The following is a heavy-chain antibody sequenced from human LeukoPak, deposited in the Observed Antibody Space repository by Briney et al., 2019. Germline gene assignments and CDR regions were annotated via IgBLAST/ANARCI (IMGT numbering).Heavy chain of an antibody. CDR1: GYTFTSYG. Sequence: ASVKVSCEASGYTFTSYGISWVRQAPGQGLEWMGWISAYNGNTNYAQKLQGRVTMTTDTSTSTAYMELRSLRSDDTAVYYCARDGAWGMTYYYGPEPKRDYWGQGTLVTVSS. V-gene: IGHV1-18*01. CDR3: ARDGAWGMTYYYGPEPKRDY. CDR2: ISAYNGNT. J-gene: IGHJ4*02. D-gene: IGHD3-10*01.